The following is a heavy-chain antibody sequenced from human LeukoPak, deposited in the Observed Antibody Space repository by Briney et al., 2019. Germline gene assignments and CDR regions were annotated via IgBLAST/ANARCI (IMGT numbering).Heavy chain of an antibody. V-gene: IGHV4-61*02. D-gene: IGHD2-21*02. CDR3: ARDQQLSYCGGDCYPAN. CDR2: IYTSGST. Sequence: PSQTLSLTCTVSGSSISSGSYFWSWIRQPAGKGLEWIGRIYTSGSTDYNPSLQSRVTMSVDTSKNQFSLKLNSVTAADTAVYYCARDQQLSYCGGDCYPANWGQGTLVTVSS. CDR1: GSSISSGSYF. J-gene: IGHJ4*02.